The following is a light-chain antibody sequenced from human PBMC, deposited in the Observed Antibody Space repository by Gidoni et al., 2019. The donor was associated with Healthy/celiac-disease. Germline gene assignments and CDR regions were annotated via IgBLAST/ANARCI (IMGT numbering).Light chain of an antibody. V-gene: IGLV3-25*03. J-gene: IGLJ1*01. CDR1: ALPKQY. CDR2: KDS. CDR3: QSADSSGTYPRV. Sequence: SYELTQPPSVSVSPGQTARITCSGDALPKQYASGYQQKPGQAPVLVIYKDSERPSGSPERFSGASSGTTVTLTISGVQAEDEADYYCQSADSSGTYPRVFGTGTKVTVL.